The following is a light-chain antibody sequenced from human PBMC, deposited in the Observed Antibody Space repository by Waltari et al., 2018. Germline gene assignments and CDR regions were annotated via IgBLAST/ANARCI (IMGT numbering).Light chain of an antibody. Sequence: DIQMTQSPSTLSASVGERVTITCRASQSISTSLAWYQQKPGNATEVVVYKASILESGAPSRFSGSGFWNEFPFTISSLQPDYFANYYCQQDSSYLYTFGQGTKLEI. CDR3: QQDSSYLYT. CDR2: KAS. J-gene: IGKJ2*01. V-gene: IGKV1-5*03. CDR1: QSISTS.